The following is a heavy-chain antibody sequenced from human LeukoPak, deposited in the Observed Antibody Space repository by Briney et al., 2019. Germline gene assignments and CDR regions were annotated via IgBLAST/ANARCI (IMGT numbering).Heavy chain of an antibody. D-gene: IGHD2-2*02. J-gene: IGHJ4*02. Sequence: LGESLKISCKGSGYSFTSYWIGWVRQMPGKGLEWMGIILPGDSDTRYSPSFQGQVTISVDKSISTAYLQWGSLKASDTAIYYCARHPGYCSDTTCYSYFDYWGQGNLVTVSS. V-gene: IGHV5-51*01. CDR3: ARHPGYCSDTTCYSYFDY. CDR1: GYSFTSYW. CDR2: ILPGDSDT.